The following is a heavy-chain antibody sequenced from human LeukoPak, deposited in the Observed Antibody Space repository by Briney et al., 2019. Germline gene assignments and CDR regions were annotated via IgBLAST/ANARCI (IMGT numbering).Heavy chain of an antibody. CDR1: GFTFSSYS. CDR3: ARRRRLGELSPTQTHYFDY. J-gene: IGHJ4*02. D-gene: IGHD3-16*02. Sequence: PGGSLRLSCAASGFTFSSYSMNWVRQAPGKGLEWVSSISSSSSYIYYADSVKGRFTISRDNAKSSLYLQMNSLRAEDTAVYYCARRRRLGELSPTQTHYFDYWGQGTLVTVSS. V-gene: IGHV3-21*01. CDR2: ISSSSSYI.